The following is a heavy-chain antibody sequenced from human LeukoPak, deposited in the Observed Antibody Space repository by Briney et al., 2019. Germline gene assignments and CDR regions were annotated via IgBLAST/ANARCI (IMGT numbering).Heavy chain of an antibody. CDR3: ARAGGSGQGWQGNYFDP. Sequence: SQTLSLTCAISGDSVSSNSAAWNWIRQSPSRDLEWLGRAYYRSKWYYDYAVSVRSRMTINPDTSKNQFSLHLNSVTPEDTAVYYCARAGGSGQGWQGNYFDPWGHGILVTVSS. J-gene: IGHJ5*02. CDR2: AYYRSKWYY. V-gene: IGHV6-1*01. CDR1: GDSVSSNSAA. D-gene: IGHD1-26*01.